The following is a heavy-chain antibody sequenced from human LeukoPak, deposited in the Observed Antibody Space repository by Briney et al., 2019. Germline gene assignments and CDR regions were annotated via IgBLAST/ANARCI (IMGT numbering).Heavy chain of an antibody. V-gene: IGHV3-23*01. D-gene: IGHD2-15*01. CDR2: ISGSGGST. CDR3: AKRKSRVVVVAATTLDY. J-gene: IGHJ4*02. Sequence: GGSLRLSCAASGFTFSSYAMSWVRRTPGKGLEWVSAISGSGGSTYYADSVKGRFTISRDNSKNTLYLQMNSLRAEDTAVYYCAKRKSRVVVVAATTLDYWGQGTLVTVSS. CDR1: GFTFSSYA.